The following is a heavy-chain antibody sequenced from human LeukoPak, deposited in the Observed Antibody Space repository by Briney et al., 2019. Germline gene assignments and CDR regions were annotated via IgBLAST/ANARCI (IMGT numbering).Heavy chain of an antibody. CDR3: AREGAFDI. CDR1: GGSISSSYY. Sequence: SETLPLTCTVSGGSISSSYYWSWIRQPAGKGLEWIGRIYISGSTNYNPSLKSRVTISVDTSKNQFSLKLSSVTAADTAVYYCAREGAFDIWGQGTMVTVSS. V-gene: IGHV4-61*02. J-gene: IGHJ3*02. CDR2: IYISGST.